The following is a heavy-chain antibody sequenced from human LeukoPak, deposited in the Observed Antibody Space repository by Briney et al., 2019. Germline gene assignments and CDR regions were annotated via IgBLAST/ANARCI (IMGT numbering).Heavy chain of an antibody. Sequence: ASVKVSCKASGYTFTSYGISWVRQAPGQGLEWMGWISAYNGNTNYAQKLQGRVTMTTDTSTSTAYMELRSLRSDDAAVYYCARVRSYYDSSAYDYWGQGTLVTVSS. CDR1: GYTFTSYG. CDR3: ARVRSYYDSSAYDY. J-gene: IGHJ4*02. D-gene: IGHD3-22*01. CDR2: ISAYNGNT. V-gene: IGHV1-18*01.